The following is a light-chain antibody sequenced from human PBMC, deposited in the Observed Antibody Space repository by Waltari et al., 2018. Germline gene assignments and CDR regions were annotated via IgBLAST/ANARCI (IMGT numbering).Light chain of an antibody. CDR3: MQGLRTPLT. CDR1: ESLVYSDGKTY. CDR2: LVS. Sequence: DIVMTQTPLSLPVTLGEPASISCRSSESLVYSDGKTYLDWYLQRPGQSPQLLMYLVSKRASGVPDKFSGSGSGTDFTLKISRVEAEDVGVYYCMQGLRTPLTFGGGTKVEIK. V-gene: IGKV2-40*01. J-gene: IGKJ4*01.